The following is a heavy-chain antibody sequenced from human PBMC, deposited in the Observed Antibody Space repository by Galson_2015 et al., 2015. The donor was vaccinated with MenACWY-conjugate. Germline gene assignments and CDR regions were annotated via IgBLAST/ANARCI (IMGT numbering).Heavy chain of an antibody. CDR3: ARRRPRDIGVGSDI. V-gene: IGHV4-39*01. Sequence: LTCTVSGGSIRSRDHYCAWIRQPPGAEREGIGNIHYSGGTYYNPSLKSRLTTSVDTSKNQFSLRLSSVTAADTAVYYCARRRPRDIGVGSDIWG. CDR1: GGSIRSRDHY. CDR2: IHYSGGT. D-gene: IGHD2-15*01. J-gene: IGHJ3*02.